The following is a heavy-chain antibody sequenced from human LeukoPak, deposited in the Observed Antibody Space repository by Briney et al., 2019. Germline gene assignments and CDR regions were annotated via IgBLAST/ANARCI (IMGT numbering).Heavy chain of an antibody. CDR1: GFTFSSYG. J-gene: IGHJ4*02. Sequence: PGGSLRLSCAASGFTFSSYGMHWVRQAPGKGEWLAVVWYDDAVKNYADSVKGRFTISRDNSKNTLFLQMNNLSAEDTAVYYCARDNDYYDLHYWGQGTLVTVSS. CDR3: ARDNDYYDLHY. CDR2: VWYDDAVK. V-gene: IGHV3-33*01. D-gene: IGHD3-22*01.